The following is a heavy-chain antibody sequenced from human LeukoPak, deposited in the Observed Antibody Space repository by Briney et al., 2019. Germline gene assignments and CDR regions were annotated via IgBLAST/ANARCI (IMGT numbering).Heavy chain of an antibody. D-gene: IGHD3-3*01. Sequence: PSETLSLTCAVYGGSFSGYYWSWIRQPPGKGLEWIGEINHSGSTNYNPSLKSRVTISVDTSKNQFSLKLSSVTAADTAVYYCARGAYYDFWSGYYKNYYYMDVWGKGTTVTVSS. CDR1: GGSFSGYY. CDR3: ARGAYYDFWSGYYKNYYYMDV. J-gene: IGHJ6*03. CDR2: INHSGST. V-gene: IGHV4-34*01.